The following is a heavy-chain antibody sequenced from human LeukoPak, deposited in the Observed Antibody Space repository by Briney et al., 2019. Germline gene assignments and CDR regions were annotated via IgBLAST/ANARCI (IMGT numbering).Heavy chain of an antibody. J-gene: IGHJ3*02. CDR2: IIPIFGTA. V-gene: IGHV1-69*06. Sequence: GASVKVSCKASGGTFSSYAISWVRQAPGQGLEWMGGIIPIFGTANYAQKFQGRVTITADKSTSTAYMELSSLRSEDTAVYYCAGYLTWITAFDIWGQGTMVTVSS. D-gene: IGHD3-16*01. CDR1: GGTFSSYA. CDR3: AGYLTWITAFDI.